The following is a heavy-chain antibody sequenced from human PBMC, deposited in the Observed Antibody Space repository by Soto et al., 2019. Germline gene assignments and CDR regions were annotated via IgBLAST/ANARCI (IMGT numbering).Heavy chain of an antibody. J-gene: IGHJ5*01. D-gene: IGHD1-26*01. CDR1: GFRFSDYT. Sequence: PGGSLRLSCGASGFRFSDYTMSWVRQAPGKGLQWVSSISSGGSFIHVAESLKGRLTVSRDNAKNSVFLELSSLRAEDTAVYYCARYSVGWYEYWGQGTLVTVSS. V-gene: IGHV3-21*06. CDR2: ISSGGSFI. CDR3: ARYSVGWYEY.